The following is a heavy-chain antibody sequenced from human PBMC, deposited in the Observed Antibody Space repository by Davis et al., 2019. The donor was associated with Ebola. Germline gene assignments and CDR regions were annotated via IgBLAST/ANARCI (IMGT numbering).Heavy chain of an antibody. V-gene: IGHV3-15*01. CDR3: TTLSTVTTMYFDL. CDR2: IKSKTDGGTT. CDR1: GFTLNNAW. J-gene: IGHJ2*01. Sequence: GESLKISCVASGFTLNNAWMSWVRQAPGKGLEWVGRIKSKTDGGTTDYAAPVKGRFATSRDDSKNTLYLQMNSLKIDDTAVYYCTTLSTVTTMYFDLWGRGTLVTVSS. D-gene: IGHD4-17*01.